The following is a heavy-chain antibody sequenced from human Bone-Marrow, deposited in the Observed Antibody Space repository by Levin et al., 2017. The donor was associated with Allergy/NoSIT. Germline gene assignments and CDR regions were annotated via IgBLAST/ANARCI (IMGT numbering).Heavy chain of an antibody. CDR3: TRDIQATPVY. Sequence: GESLKISCVASGFTFSSYWMHWVRQGPGKGLVWVSRITNDGSSTTYADSVEGRFTISRDNAKNTLYLEMNSLRAEDTAVYYCTRDIQATPVYWGQGTLVTVSS. D-gene: IGHD5-12*01. J-gene: IGHJ4*02. V-gene: IGHV3-74*01. CDR1: GFTFSSYW. CDR2: ITNDGSST.